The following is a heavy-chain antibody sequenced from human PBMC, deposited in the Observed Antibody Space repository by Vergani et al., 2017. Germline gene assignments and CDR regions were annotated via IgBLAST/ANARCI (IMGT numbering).Heavy chain of an antibody. CDR1: GFTFSSYA. Sequence: VQLVESGGGLVQPGGSLRLSCSASGFTFSSYAMHWVRQAPGKGLEYVSAISSNGGRTYYADSVKDRFTISRDNSKNTLYLQMISLRAEDTAVYYCARDPGTPSRFDYWGQGTLVTVSS. J-gene: IGHJ4*02. CDR2: ISSNGGRT. V-gene: IGHV3-64*04. CDR3: ARDPGTPSRFDY. D-gene: IGHD6-13*01.